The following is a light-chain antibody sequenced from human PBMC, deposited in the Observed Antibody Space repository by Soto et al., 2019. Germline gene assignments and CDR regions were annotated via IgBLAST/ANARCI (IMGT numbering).Light chain of an antibody. V-gene: IGKV3-11*01. CDR3: QQRSNWPPIT. CDR1: QSVSRH. J-gene: IGKJ5*01. CDR2: DAS. Sequence: EIVSTQSPATLSLSPGERATLSCRASQSVSRHLAWYQQKPGQAPTLLIYDASIRAAAIPARFSGTGSGTDFTLTISSLEPDDFAVYYCQQRSNWPPITFGQGTRLEIK.